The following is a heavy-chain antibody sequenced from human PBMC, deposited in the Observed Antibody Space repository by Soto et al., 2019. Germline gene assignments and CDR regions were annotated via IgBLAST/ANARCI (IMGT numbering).Heavy chain of an antibody. V-gene: IGHV3-23*01. Sequence: EVQLLDSGGGLVQPGGSLRLSCAASGFTFSSYAMSWVRQAPVKGLEWVSAISGSGATTYYADSVKGRFTISRDNSRNTLSLQMNSLRDEDTAVYYCAKDLWPEYTTGRGFDYWGQGNLVTVSS. CDR3: AKDLWPEYTTGRGFDY. D-gene: IGHD6-19*01. CDR1: GFTFSSYA. J-gene: IGHJ4*02. CDR2: ISGSGATT.